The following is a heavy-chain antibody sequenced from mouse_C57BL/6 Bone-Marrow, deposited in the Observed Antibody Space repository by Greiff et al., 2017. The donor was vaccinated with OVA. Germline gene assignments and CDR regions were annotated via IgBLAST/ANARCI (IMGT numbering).Heavy chain of an antibody. CDR3: ARDYYGRFDY. Sequence: EVKLVDSGGGLVQSGRSLRLSCATSGFTFSDFYMEWVRQAPGKGLEWIAASRNKANDYTTEYSASVKGRFIVSRDTSQSILYLQMNALRAEDTAIYYCARDYYGRFDYWGQGTTLTVSS. V-gene: IGHV7-1*01. CDR1: GFTFSDFY. CDR2: SRNKANDYTT. D-gene: IGHD1-1*01. J-gene: IGHJ2*01.